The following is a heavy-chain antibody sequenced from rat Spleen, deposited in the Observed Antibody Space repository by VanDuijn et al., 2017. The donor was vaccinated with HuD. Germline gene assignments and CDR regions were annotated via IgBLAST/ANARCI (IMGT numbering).Heavy chain of an antibody. CDR3: ARNNYGGYSELGWFAY. CDR2: ISYDGSST. V-gene: IGHV5-7*01. CDR1: GFTFSDYY. Sequence: EVQLVESGGGLVQPGRSLKLSCAASGFTFSDYYMAWVRQAPTKGLEWVATISYDGSSTYYRDSVKGRFTISRDNAKSTLYLQMDSLRSEDTATYYCARNNYGGYSELGWFAYWGQGTLVTVSS. D-gene: IGHD1-11*01. J-gene: IGHJ3*01.